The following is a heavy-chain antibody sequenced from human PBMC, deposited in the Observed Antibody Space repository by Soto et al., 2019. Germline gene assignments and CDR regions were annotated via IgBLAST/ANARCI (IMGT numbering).Heavy chain of an antibody. CDR1: GGSISSYY. CDR2: IYYSGST. V-gene: IGHV4-59*08. D-gene: IGHD6-19*01. Sequence: SETLSLTCTVSGGSISSYYWSWIRQPPGKGLEWIGYIYYSGSTNYNPSLKSRVTISVDTSKNQFSLKLSSVTAADTAVYYCARHSSRGWYKGAFDIWGQGTMVTVSS. CDR3: ARHSSRGWYKGAFDI. J-gene: IGHJ3*02.